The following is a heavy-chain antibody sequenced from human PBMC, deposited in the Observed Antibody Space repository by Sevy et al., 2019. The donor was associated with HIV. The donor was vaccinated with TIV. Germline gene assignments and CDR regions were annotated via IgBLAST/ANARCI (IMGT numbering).Heavy chain of an antibody. CDR2: TYYRSKWYS. CDR3: ARGDELNSYYYGMDV. CDR1: GDSVSSSSAA. J-gene: IGHJ6*02. D-gene: IGHD1-7*01. Sequence: KQSQTFSLTCAISGDSVSSSSAAWNWFRQSPSRGLEWLGRTYYRSKWYSDYEVSVKGRVTINPDTSKNQFSLHLESVTPEDTAVYFCARGDELNSYYYGMDVWGQGTTVTVSS. V-gene: IGHV6-1*01.